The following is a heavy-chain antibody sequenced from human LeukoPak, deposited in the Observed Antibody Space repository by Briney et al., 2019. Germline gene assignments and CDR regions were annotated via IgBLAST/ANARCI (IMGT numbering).Heavy chain of an antibody. CDR2: IYSGSST. CDR3: ARDIRKSTMIVVVDYYMDV. V-gene: IGHV3-66*02. Sequence: TGGSLRLSCAASGFTVSSNYMSWVRQAPGKGLEWVSVIYSGSSTYYADSVKGRFTISRDNSKNTLYLQMNSLRAEDTAVYYCARDIRKSTMIVVVDYYMDVWGKGTTVTVSS. J-gene: IGHJ6*03. D-gene: IGHD3-22*01. CDR1: GFTVSSNY.